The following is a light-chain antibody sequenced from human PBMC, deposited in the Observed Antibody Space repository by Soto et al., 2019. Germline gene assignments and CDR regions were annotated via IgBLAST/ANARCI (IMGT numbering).Light chain of an antibody. CDR2: XAY. V-gene: IGKV3-11*01. J-gene: IGKJ4*02. CDR3: QHRSNWPPQRS. Sequence: VLTQSSVTLSLSPGESATLSCRASQRFTTYLAWYEQKPGQAPRLLIXXAYXRATEIPARFSVSGSGTDFTLTISSLQPEDFAFEYCQHRSNWPPQRSFGGGTKVDIK. CDR1: QRFTTY.